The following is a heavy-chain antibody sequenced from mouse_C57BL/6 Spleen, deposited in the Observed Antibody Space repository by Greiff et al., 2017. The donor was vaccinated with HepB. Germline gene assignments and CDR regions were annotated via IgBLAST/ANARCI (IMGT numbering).Heavy chain of an antibody. J-gene: IGHJ2*01. CDR2: INPNNGGT. CDR1: GYTFTDYN. V-gene: IGHV1-18*01. D-gene: IGHD2-3*01. Sequence: EVQLQQSGPELVKPGASVKIPCKASGYTFTDYNMDWVKQSHGKSLEWIGDINPNNGGTIYNQKFKGKATLTVDKSSSTAYMGLRSLTSEDTAVYYCARSGDGPFDYWGQGTTLTVSS. CDR3: ARSGDGPFDY.